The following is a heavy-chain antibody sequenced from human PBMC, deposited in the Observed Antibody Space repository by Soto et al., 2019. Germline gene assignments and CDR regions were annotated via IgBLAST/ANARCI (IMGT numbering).Heavy chain of an antibody. J-gene: IGHJ4*02. V-gene: IGHV3-21*01. Sequence: GGSLRLSCAASGFTFSSYSMNWVRQAPGKGLEWVSSISSSSSYIYYADSVKGRFTISRDNAKNSLYLQMNSLRAEDTAVYYCARDYYKYYDSSGYYRCSGYWGQGTLVTVSS. CDR1: GFTFSSYS. D-gene: IGHD3-22*01. CDR2: ISSSSSYI. CDR3: ARDYYKYYDSSGYYRCSGY.